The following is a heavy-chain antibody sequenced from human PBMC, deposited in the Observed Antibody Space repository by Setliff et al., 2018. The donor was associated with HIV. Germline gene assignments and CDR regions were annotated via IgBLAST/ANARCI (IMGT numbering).Heavy chain of an antibody. CDR2: IYTSGST. V-gene: IGHV4-59*08. Sequence: PSETLSLTCTVSGGSMSTYYWSWIRQPPGKGLEWIGYIYTSGSTNYNPSLRSRVTISVDTSKNHFSLRLSSVTAADTAVYYCARHKSQPYYFDYWGQGTLVTVSS. CDR1: GGSMSTYY. CDR3: ARHKSQPYYFDY. J-gene: IGHJ4*02.